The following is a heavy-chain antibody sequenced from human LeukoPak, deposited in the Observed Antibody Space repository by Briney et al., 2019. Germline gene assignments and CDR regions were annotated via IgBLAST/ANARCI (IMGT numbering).Heavy chain of an antibody. D-gene: IGHD6-13*01. J-gene: IGHJ6*02. V-gene: IGHV4-39*07. CDR3: ARGRPSSSWYSFVSASSGMDV. CDR2: INHSGST. Sequence: PSETLSLTCTVSGGSISSGGYYWSWIRQPPGKGLEWIGEINHSGSTNYNPSLKSRVTISVDTSKNQFSLKLSSVTAADTAVYYCARGRPSSSWYSFVSASSGMDVWGQGTTVTVSS. CDR1: GGSISSGGYY.